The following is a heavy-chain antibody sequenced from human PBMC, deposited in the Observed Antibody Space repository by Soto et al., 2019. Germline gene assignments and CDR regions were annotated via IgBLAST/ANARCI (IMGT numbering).Heavy chain of an antibody. J-gene: IGHJ4*02. CDR2: SSATGAGT. V-gene: IGHV3-23*01. CDR1: GFTFSSYG. CDR3: AKDRRAGGNYGFDSDF. Sequence: EVQLLESGGGLVQPGGSLRLSCAASGFTFSSYGMTWVRQAPGKGLEWVSFSSATGAGTYYADSVKGRFTISRDNSKNTVYMQMTSLSADDTAVYYCAKDRRAGGNYGFDSDFWGQGALVIVSS. D-gene: IGHD1-7*01.